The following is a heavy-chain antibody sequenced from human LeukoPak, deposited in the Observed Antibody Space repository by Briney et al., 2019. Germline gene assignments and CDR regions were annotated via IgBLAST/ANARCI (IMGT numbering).Heavy chain of an antibody. D-gene: IGHD5-18*01. CDR2: IYYSGST. Sequence: PSETLSLTCTVSGGAISSYYWSWIRRPPGKGLEWIGYIYYSGSTNYNPSLKSRVTISVDTSKNQFSLKLSSVTAADTAVYYCAREAAMGTNWGQGTLVTVSS. J-gene: IGHJ4*02. V-gene: IGHV4-59*12. CDR1: GGAISSYY. CDR3: AREAAMGTN.